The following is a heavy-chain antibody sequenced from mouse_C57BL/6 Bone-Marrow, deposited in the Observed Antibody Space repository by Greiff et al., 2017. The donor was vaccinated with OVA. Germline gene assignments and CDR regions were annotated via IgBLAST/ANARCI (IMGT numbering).Heavy chain of an antibody. CDR2: IHPNSGST. V-gene: IGHV1-64*01. Sequence: QVQLQQPGAELVKPGASVKLSCKASGYTFTSYWMHWVKQRPGQGLEWIGMIHPNSGSTNYNEKFKSKATLTVDKSSSTAYMQLSSLTSEDSAVYYCARSHTVVATDFDVWGTGTTVTVSS. CDR3: ARSHTVVATDFDV. CDR1: GYTFTSYW. D-gene: IGHD1-1*01. J-gene: IGHJ1*03.